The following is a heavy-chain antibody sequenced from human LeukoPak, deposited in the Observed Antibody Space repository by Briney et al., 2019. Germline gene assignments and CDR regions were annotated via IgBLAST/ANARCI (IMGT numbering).Heavy chain of an antibody. CDR1: GGSFSGYY. V-gene: IGHV4-34*01. D-gene: IGHD4-11*01. J-gene: IGHJ4*02. CDR3: ARDTSNYGSDY. Sequence: SETLSLTCAVYGGSFSGYYWSWIRQPPGKGLEWIGEINHSGSTNYNPSLKSRVTISVDTSKNQFSLKLSSVTAADTAVNYCARDTSNYGSDYWGQGTLVTVSS. CDR2: INHSGST.